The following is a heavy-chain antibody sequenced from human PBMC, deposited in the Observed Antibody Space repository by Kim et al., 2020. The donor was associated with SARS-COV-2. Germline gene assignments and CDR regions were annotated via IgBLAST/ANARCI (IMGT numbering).Heavy chain of an antibody. CDR3: TTYNTKNGFEL. Sequence: TWYPDYVKGLFTISRDNAKNTVYLQMNSLRAEDTALFYCTTYNTKNGFELWGPGTMVTVSS. J-gene: IGHJ3*01. D-gene: IGHD3-10*01. V-gene: IGHV3-23*01. CDR2: T.